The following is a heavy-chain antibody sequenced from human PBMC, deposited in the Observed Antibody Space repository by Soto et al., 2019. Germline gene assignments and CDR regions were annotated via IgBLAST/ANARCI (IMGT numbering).Heavy chain of an antibody. J-gene: IGHJ4*02. CDR3: ARANWGAYYFDY. CDR1: GYTFTGYY. V-gene: IGHV1-2*02. CDR2: INPSSGGT. Sequence: ASVKVSCKASGYTFTGYYMHWVRQAPGQGLEWMGWINPSSGGTNYAQKFQGRVTMTRDTSISTAYMELSRLRSDDTAVYYCARANWGAYYFDYWGQGTLVTVSS. D-gene: IGHD7-27*01.